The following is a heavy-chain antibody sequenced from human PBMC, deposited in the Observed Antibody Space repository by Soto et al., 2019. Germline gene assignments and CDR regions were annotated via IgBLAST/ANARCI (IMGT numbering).Heavy chain of an antibody. CDR3: ARDLEEQLVPSDYYYGMDV. D-gene: IGHD6-6*01. J-gene: IGHJ6*02. CDR2: INPSGGST. CDR1: GYTFTSYY. Sequence: ASVKVSCKASGYTFTSYYMHWVRQAPGQGLEWMGIINPSGGSTSYAQKFQGRVTMTRDTSTSTVYMELSSLRSEDTAVYYCARDLEEQLVPSDYYYGMDVWGQGTTVSVSS. V-gene: IGHV1-46*01.